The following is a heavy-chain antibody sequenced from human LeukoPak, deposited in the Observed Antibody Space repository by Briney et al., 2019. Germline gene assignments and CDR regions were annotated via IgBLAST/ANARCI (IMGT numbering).Heavy chain of an antibody. CDR2: IYYSGST. Sequence: KPSETLSLTCTVSGGSISSYYWSWIRQPPGKGLEWIGYIYYSGSTNYNPSLKSRVTISVDTSKNQFSLKLSSVTAADTAVYYCATGGLRDSSGYYGYAITPSNAFDIWGQGTMVTVSS. D-gene: IGHD3-22*01. J-gene: IGHJ3*02. V-gene: IGHV4-59*01. CDR1: GGSISSYY. CDR3: ATGGLRDSSGYYGYAITPSNAFDI.